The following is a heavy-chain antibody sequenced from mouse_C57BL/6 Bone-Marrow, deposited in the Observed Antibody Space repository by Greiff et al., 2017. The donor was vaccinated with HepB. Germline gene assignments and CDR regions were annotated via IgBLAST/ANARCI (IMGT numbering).Heavy chain of an antibody. J-gene: IGHJ4*01. Sequence: VKLMESGPGLVQPSQRLSITCTVSGFSLTSYGVHWVRQPPGKGLEWLGVIWSGGSTDYNAAFISRLSISKDNSKSQVFFKMNSLQADDTAIYYCAAYDYDPVYAMDYWGQGTSVTVSS. CDR1: GFSLTSYG. V-gene: IGHV2-4*01. D-gene: IGHD2-4*01. CDR2: IWSGGST. CDR3: AAYDYDPVYAMDY.